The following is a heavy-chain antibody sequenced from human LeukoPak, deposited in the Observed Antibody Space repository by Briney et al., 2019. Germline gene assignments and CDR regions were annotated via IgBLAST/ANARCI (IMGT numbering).Heavy chain of an antibody. CDR2: IYYSGST. Sequence: SQTLSLTFTVPGGSISSGDYYWSWIRQPPGKGLEWIGYIYYSGSTYYNTSLKSRVTMSVDTSKNQFSLKMSSVTAADTAVYYCDSNYGSGSYHYFDYWGQGTLVTVSS. D-gene: IGHD3-10*01. CDR1: GGSISSGDYY. J-gene: IGHJ4*02. V-gene: IGHV4-30-4*08. CDR3: DSNYGSGSYHYFDY.